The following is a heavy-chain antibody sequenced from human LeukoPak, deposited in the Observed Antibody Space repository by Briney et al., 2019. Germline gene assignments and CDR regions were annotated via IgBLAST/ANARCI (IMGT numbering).Heavy chain of an antibody. V-gene: IGHV3-21*01. CDR3: ARDRGGVGEYIAVAGTEDY. J-gene: IGHJ4*02. CDR1: GFTFSRCS. CDR2: ISTSSSYI. D-gene: IGHD6-19*01. Sequence: GGSLRLSCAASGFTFSRCSMNWVRQAPGKGLEWVSSISTSSSYIYYADSVKGRFTISRDNAKNSLYLQMNSLRAEDTAVYYCARDRGGVGEYIAVAGTEDYWGQGTLVTVSS.